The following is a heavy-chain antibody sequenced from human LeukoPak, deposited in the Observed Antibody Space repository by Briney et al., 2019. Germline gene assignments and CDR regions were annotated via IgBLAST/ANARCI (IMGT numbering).Heavy chain of an antibody. V-gene: IGHV4-39*07. CDR2: IYYSGST. CDR1: GGSISSSSYY. J-gene: IGHJ6*03. CDR3: AREKGIFLNYYYMDV. D-gene: IGHD3-9*01. Sequence: PSETLSLTCTVSGGSISSSSYYWGWIRQPPGKVLEWIGSIYYSGSTNYNPSLKSRVTISVDTSKNQFSLKLSSVTAADTAVYYCAREKGIFLNYYYMDVWGKGTTVTVSS.